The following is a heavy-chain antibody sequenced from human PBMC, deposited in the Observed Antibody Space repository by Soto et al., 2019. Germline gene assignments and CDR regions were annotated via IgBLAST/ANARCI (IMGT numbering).Heavy chain of an antibody. V-gene: IGHV3-30*18. J-gene: IGHJ6*02. CDR3: AKEGSDYDILTGSGYYGMDV. D-gene: IGHD3-9*01. CDR2: ISYDGSNK. CDR1: GFTFSSYG. Sequence: QVQLVESGGGVGQPGRSLRLSCAASGFTFSSYGMYWVRQAPGTGLEWVAVISYDGSNKYYADSVKGRFTISRDNSKNTVYLQMNSLRAEDTAVYHCAKEGSDYDILTGSGYYGMDVWGQGTTVTVSS.